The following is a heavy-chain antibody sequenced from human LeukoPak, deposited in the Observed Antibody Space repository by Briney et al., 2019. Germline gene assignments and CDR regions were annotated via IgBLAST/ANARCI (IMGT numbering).Heavy chain of an antibody. CDR3: AGPISSWFRSFDS. CDR1: GDSIRNTNHY. V-gene: IGHV4-39*01. Sequence: SETLSLTCTVSGDSIRNTNHYWGWIRQPPGRGLEWIGTIYYVGNTYYTPSLKSRVTMSVDTTKNRLSLKLNSVTAADTAVYYCAGPISSWFRSFDSWGPGTMVTVSS. CDR2: IYYVGNT. D-gene: IGHD6-13*01. J-gene: IGHJ4*02.